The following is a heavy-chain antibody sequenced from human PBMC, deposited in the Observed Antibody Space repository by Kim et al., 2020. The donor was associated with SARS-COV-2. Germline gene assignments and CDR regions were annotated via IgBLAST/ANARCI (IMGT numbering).Heavy chain of an antibody. V-gene: IGHV3-11*01. CDR2: ISSSGSTI. CDR1: GFTFSDYY. J-gene: IGHJ6*01. Sequence: GGSLRLSCAASGFTFSDYYMSWIRQAPGKGLEWVSYISSSGSTIYYADSVKGRFTISRDNAKNSLYLQMNSLRAEDTAVYYCARDFYIVATIEHGMDVWGPRTPGTAS. D-gene: IGHD5-12*01. CDR3: ARDFYIVATIEHGMDV.